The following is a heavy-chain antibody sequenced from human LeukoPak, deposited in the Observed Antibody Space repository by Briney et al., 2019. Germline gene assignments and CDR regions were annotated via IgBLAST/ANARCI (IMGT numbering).Heavy chain of an antibody. CDR3: ATGSYYSLAPDY. J-gene: IGHJ4*02. Sequence: GASAKVSCKVSGYTRTGLSMHWVRQAPGKGLEWMGGFDPEDGETIYAQKFQGRVTMTEDTSTDTAYMELSSLRSEDTAVYYCATGSYYSLAPDYWGQGTLVTVSS. CDR2: FDPEDGET. D-gene: IGHD1-26*01. V-gene: IGHV1-24*01. CDR1: GYTRTGLS.